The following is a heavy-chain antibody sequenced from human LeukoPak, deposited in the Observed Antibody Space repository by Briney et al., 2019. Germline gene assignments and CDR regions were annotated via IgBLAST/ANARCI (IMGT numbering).Heavy chain of an antibody. CDR1: GGSFSGHY. D-gene: IGHD5-18*01. V-gene: IGHV4-34*01. CDR3: ARLGQIQTSYYYYYMDV. CDR2: INHSGST. J-gene: IGHJ6*03. Sequence: SETLSLTCAVYGGSFSGHYWSWIRQPPGKGLEWIGEINHSGSTNYNPSLKSRVTISVDTSKNQFSLKLSSVTAADTAVYYCARLGQIQTSYYYYYMDVWGKGTTVTVSS.